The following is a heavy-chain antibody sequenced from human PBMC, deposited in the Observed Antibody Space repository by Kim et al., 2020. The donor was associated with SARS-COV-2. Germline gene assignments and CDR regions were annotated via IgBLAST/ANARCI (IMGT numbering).Heavy chain of an antibody. CDR1: GFTFSSYG. V-gene: IGHV3-23*01. D-gene: IGHD1-26*01. CDR2: VGARGVST. J-gene: IGHJ4*02. CDR3: AKAGGKGELRRDFDY. Sequence: GGSLRLSCAASGFTFSSYGMSWVRQTPGKGLEWVSTVGARGVSTYYADSVKGRFTISRDNPKNTLYLQMNSLRAEDTAVYYCAKAGGKGELRRDFDYWGQETLVTVSS.